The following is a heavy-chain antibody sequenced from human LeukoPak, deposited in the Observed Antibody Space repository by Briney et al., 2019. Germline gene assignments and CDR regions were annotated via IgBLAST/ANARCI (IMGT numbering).Heavy chain of an antibody. CDR2: ISSSGSTI. J-gene: IGHJ4*02. CDR1: GFTFSSYE. D-gene: IGHD3-22*01. Sequence: PGGSLRLSCAASGFTFSSYEMNWVRQAPGKGLEWVSYISSSGSTIYYADSVKGRFTISRDNAKNSLYLQMNSLRAEDTAVYYCARAVYYDSSGYYVWGQGILVTVSS. CDR3: ARAVYYDSSGYYV. V-gene: IGHV3-48*03.